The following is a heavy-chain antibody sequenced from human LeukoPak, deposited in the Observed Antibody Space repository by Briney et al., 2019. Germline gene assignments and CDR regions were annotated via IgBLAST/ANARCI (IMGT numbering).Heavy chain of an antibody. CDR1: GFTFDDYA. D-gene: IGHD4-17*01. CDR3: AKDDYGGTSGPFDY. Sequence: GGSLRLSCAGSGFTFDDYAMHWVRQAPGKGLEWVSGISWNSGSIGYADSVKGRFTISRDNAKNSLYLQMNSLRAEDTALYYCAKDDYGGTSGPFDYWGQGTLVTVSS. CDR2: ISWNSGSI. J-gene: IGHJ4*02. V-gene: IGHV3-9*01.